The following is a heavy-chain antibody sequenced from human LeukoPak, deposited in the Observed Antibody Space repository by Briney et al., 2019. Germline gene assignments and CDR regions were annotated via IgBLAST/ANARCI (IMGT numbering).Heavy chain of an antibody. D-gene: IGHD3-22*01. CDR1: GFTFSSYG. Sequence: GGSLRLSCAASGFTFSSYGMSWVRQAPGRGLEWVSAISGSGGSTYYADSVRGRFTISRDNSKNTLYLQMNSLRAEDTAVYYCAKDFESGYYYTYWGQGALSPSPQ. J-gene: IGHJ4*02. CDR2: ISGSGGST. V-gene: IGHV3-23*01. CDR3: AKDFESGYYYTY.